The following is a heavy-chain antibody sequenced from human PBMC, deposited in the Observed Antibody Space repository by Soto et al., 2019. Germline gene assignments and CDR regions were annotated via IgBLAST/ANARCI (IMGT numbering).Heavy chain of an antibody. D-gene: IGHD5-18*01. J-gene: IGHJ6*02. CDR1: GGTISSYA. CDR3: ARDDGGTAMNTKSPNYYYYYGMDV. Sequence: KLSCKASGGTISSYASSWARQANGQGLEWMGGIIPIFGTANYAQKFQVRVTITADESTSTAYMELSSLRSEDTAVYYCARDDGGTAMNTKSPNYYYYYGMDVCGQGTTVTVSS. V-gene: IGHV1-69*01. CDR2: IIPIFGTA.